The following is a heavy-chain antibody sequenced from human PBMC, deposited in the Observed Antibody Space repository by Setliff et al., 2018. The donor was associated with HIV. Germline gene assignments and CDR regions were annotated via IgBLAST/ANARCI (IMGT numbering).Heavy chain of an antibody. CDR1: GYTFTSDY. CDR2: LNPAGNPT. CDR3: AKDLPGPAINSGRIKNWFDP. Sequence: ASVKVSCTASGYTFTSDYIHWVRQAPGQGLEWMGILNPAGNPTNSAQKFQGRLTMTRDTSTNTVYMELSSLRSEDTAVYYCAKDLPGPAINSGRIKNWFDPWVEGTLVTVSS. J-gene: IGHJ5*02. D-gene: IGHD6-19*01. V-gene: IGHV1-46*01.